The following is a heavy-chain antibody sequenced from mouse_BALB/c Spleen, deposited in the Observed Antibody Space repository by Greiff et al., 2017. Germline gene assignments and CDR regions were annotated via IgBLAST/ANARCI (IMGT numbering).Heavy chain of an antibody. D-gene: IGHD2-10*02. J-gene: IGHJ2*01. Sequence: EVQLQESGGGLVQPGGSRKLSCAASGFTFSSFGMHWVRQAPEKGLEWVAYISSGSSTIYYADTVKGRFTISRDNPKNTLFLQMTSLRSEDTAMYYCARSEYFGNYFDYWGQGTTLTVSS. V-gene: IGHV5-17*02. CDR2: ISSGSSTI. CDR3: ARSEYFGNYFDY. CDR1: GFTFSSFG.